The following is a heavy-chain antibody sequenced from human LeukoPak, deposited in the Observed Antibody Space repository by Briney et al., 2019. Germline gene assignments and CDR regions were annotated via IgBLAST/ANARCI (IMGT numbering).Heavy chain of an antibody. CDR1: GFTVSSNY. J-gene: IGHJ4*02. D-gene: IGHD6-19*01. CDR2: ITHSSSST. CDR3: AKDRGSGWSGFFDY. Sequence: GGSLRPSCAASGFTVSSNYMSWVRQAPGKGLEWVSGITHSSSSTYYGDSVKGRFTISRDNSKNTIYLQMNSLRVEDTAIYYCAKDRGSGWSGFFDYWGQGTLVTVAS. V-gene: IGHV3-53*01.